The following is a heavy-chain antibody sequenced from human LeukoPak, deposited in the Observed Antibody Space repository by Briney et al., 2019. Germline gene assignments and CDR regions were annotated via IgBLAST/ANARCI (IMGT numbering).Heavy chain of an antibody. CDR3: ARDQAATNTQVRFCLD. Sequence: ASVEVSCKASGYTFTSYGISWVLQAPGQGLEWMGWISAYNGNTNSAQKLQGRVTMTTDTSTSTAYMDLRSLRSDDTAVYYCARDQAATNTQVRFCLDWGQGTLVTVSS. D-gene: IGHD3-9*01. CDR2: ISAYNGNT. CDR1: GYTFTSYG. V-gene: IGHV1-18*01. J-gene: IGHJ4*02.